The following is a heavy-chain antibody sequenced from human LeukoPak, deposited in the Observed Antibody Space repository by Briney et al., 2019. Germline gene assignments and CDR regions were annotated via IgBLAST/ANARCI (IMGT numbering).Heavy chain of an antibody. CDR1: GFSLSTNGVG. Sequence: SGPTLVKPTQTLTLTCTFSGFSLSTNGVGVGWIRQPPGKALEWLALLYWNDYKYYSPSLKSRLSITRVTSKNQVVLTLTNMDPVDTATYFCAHSRTSAWPTPYNYFDPWGQGTLVTVSS. V-gene: IGHV2-5*01. CDR3: AHSRTSAWPTPYNYFDP. D-gene: IGHD6-19*01. J-gene: IGHJ5*02. CDR2: LYWNDYK.